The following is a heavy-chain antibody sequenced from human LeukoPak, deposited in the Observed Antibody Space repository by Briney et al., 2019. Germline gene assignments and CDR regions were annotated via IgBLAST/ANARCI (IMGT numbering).Heavy chain of an antibody. V-gene: IGHV1-69*04. Sequence: ASVKVSCKASGGTFSSYAISWVRQAPGQGLEWMGRIIPILGIANYAQKFQGRVTITADKSTSTAYMELSSLRSEDTAVYYCARDPNGDYLGAFDFWGQGTMVSVSS. J-gene: IGHJ3*01. CDR3: ARDPNGDYLGAFDF. D-gene: IGHD4-17*01. CDR2: IIPILGIA. CDR1: GGTFSSYA.